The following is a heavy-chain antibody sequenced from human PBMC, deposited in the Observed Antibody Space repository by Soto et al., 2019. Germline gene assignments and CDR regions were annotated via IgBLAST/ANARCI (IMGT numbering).Heavy chain of an antibody. Sequence: PSETLSLTCTVSGGSIDSGDYYWSWIRQPPGKGLEWIGEISPSGTTNYSPSLKSRVSISVDTSKNQFSLNLTSLTAADTAVYYCARAPKVSGSAQTRPDFWGQGSLVTVSS. V-gene: IGHV4-34*01. CDR2: ISPSGTT. J-gene: IGHJ4*02. D-gene: IGHD6-6*01. CDR1: GGSIDSGDY. CDR3: ARAPKVSGSAQTRPDF.